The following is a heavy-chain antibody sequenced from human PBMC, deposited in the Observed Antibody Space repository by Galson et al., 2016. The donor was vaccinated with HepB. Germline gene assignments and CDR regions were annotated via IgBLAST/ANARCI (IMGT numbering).Heavy chain of an antibody. Sequence: SLRLSCAASRFTFSTYHMHWVRQTPGKGLEWVAVISYDGSNKYYADSVKGRFSISRDNSKSTLYQQMDSLRFVDTAVYYCGRDRTFYGNVVGMDVWGQGTTVTVSS. J-gene: IGHJ6*02. D-gene: IGHD1-1*01. CDR3: GRDRTFYGNVVGMDV. CDR2: ISYDGSNK. V-gene: IGHV3-30-3*01. CDR1: RFTFSTYH.